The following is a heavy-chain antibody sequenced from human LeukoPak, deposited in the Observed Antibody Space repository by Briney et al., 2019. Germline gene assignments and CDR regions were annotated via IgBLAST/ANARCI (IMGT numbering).Heavy chain of an antibody. CDR2: IKSKTDGWTT. V-gene: IGHV3-15*01. D-gene: IGHD2-15*01. CDR3: TTNAIGYCSGGSCYLAGGYFDY. J-gene: IGHJ4*02. Sequence: PGGSLRLSCSASGFTFSSYGMHWVRQAPGEGLEWVGRIKSKTDGWTTDYAAHVKGRFTISRDDSKNTLYLQMNSLKTEDTAVYYCTTNAIGYCSGGSCYLAGGYFDYWGQGTLVTVSS. CDR1: GFTFSSYG.